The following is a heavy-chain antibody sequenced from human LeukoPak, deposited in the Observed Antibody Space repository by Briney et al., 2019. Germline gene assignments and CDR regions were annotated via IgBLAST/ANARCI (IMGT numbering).Heavy chain of an antibody. V-gene: IGHV3-21*01. D-gene: IGHD6-19*01. Sequence: PGGSLRLSCAASGFTFSSYNMNWVRQVPGKGLEGVSSISSSSGYIYYADSLNGRLTISRDNAKSSLYLQMNSLRAEDTAVYYCARFGTGWYYLDYWGQGILVTVSS. CDR3: ARFGTGWYYLDY. J-gene: IGHJ4*02. CDR1: GFTFSSYN. CDR2: ISSSSGYI.